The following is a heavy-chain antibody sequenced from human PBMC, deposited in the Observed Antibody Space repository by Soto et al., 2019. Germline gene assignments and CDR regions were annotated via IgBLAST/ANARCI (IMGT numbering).Heavy chain of an antibody. D-gene: IGHD3-22*01. V-gene: IGHV4-59*01. Sequence: SETLSLTCTVSGGSISSYFWSWIRQPPGKGLEWIGYIHDSETTNYNPSLKSRVTMSLDTSKNQLSLRLTSVTAADTAVYYCARGDYYDSSGYYYYYGMDVWGQGTTVT. CDR3: ARGDYYDSSGYYYYYGMDV. CDR2: IHDSETT. CDR1: GGSISSYF. J-gene: IGHJ6*02.